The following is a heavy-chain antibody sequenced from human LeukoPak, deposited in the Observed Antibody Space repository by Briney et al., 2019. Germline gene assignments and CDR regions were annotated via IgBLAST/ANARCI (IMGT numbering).Heavy chain of an antibody. CDR2: IYYSGST. D-gene: IGHD1-1*01. CDR1: GGSISSGGYY. CDR3: AREMEGRTVNWFDP. J-gene: IGHJ5*02. Sequence: KSSETPSLTCTVSGGSISSGGYYWSWIRQHPGKGLEWIGYIYYSGSTYYNPSLKSRVTISVDTSKNQFSLKLSSVTAADTAVYYCAREMEGRTVNWFDPWGQETLVTVSS. V-gene: IGHV4-31*03.